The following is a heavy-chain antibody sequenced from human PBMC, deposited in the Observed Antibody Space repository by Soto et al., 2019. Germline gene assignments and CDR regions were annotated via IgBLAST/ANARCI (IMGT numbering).Heavy chain of an antibody. D-gene: IGHD6-6*01. V-gene: IGHV3-23*01. J-gene: IGHJ4*02. CDR2: ISGSGGST. CDR1: GFTFSSYA. CDR3: AKGYSSSFSPGY. Sequence: XESLLLSCAASGFTFSSYAMSWVRQAPGKGLEWVSAISGSGGSTYYADSVKGRFTISRDNSKNTLYLQMNSLRAEDTAVYYCAKGYSSSFSPGYWGQGTLVTVSS.